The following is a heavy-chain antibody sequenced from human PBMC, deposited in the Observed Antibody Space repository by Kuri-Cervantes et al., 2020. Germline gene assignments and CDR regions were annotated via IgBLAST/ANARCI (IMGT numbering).Heavy chain of an antibody. J-gene: IGHJ4*02. V-gene: IGHV3-30-3*01. Sequence: GGSLRLSCAASGFTFSSYAMHWVRQAPGKGLEWVAVISYDGSNKYYADSVKGRFTISRDNAKNSLYLQMNSLRDEDTAVYYCAREDQFDYWGQGTLVTVSS. CDR1: GFTFSSYA. CDR3: AREDQFDY. CDR2: ISYDGSNK. D-gene: IGHD2-2*01.